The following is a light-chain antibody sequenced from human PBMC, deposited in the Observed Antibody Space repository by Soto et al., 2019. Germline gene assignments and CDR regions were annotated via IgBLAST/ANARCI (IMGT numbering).Light chain of an antibody. CDR1: QSVSRSY. Sequence: EIVLTQSPGTLSLSPGERATLSCRASQSVSRSYLAWYQQKPGQAPRLLVYGASIRATGIPDRFSGSGSETDFSLTINKVEPEDFAVYYWQQYGDSPPWTFGQGTKVEIK. CDR2: GAS. CDR3: QQYGDSPPWT. V-gene: IGKV3-20*01. J-gene: IGKJ1*01.